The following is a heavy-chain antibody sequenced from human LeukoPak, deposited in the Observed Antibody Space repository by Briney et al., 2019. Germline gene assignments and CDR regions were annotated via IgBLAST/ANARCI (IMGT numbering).Heavy chain of an antibody. CDR3: ANGDLVRDYEGY. Sequence: SGGSLRLSCAASGFTLGCYAMSWVRQAPGKGLEWVSAISGSGGSTYYADSVKGRFTISRDNSKNTLYLQMNSLRAEDTAVYYCANGDLVRDYEGYWGQGTLVTVPS. CDR2: ISGSGGST. D-gene: IGHD3-10*01. V-gene: IGHV3-23*01. J-gene: IGHJ4*02. CDR1: GFTLGCYA.